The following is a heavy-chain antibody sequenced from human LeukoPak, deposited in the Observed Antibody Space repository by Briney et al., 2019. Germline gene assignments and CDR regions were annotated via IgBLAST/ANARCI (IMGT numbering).Heavy chain of an antibody. CDR3: AKDGVDYGDYGGNRTPLGCYFDY. CDR1: GFTFSSYG. J-gene: IGHJ4*02. CDR2: ISYDGSNK. Sequence: GGSLRLSCAASGFTFSSYGMHWVRQAPGKGLEWVAVISYDGSNKYYADSVKGRFTISRDNSKNTLYLQMNSLRAEDTAVYYCAKDGVDYGDYGGNRTPLGCYFDYWGQGTLVTVSS. D-gene: IGHD4-17*01. V-gene: IGHV3-30*18.